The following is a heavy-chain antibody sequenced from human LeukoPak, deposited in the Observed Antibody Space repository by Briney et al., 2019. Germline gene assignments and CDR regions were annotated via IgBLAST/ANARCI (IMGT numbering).Heavy chain of an antibody. CDR3: AGGGYSYGQNWFDP. J-gene: IGHJ5*02. CDR2: ISSSGSTI. Sequence: GGSLRLSCAASGFTFSSYEMNWVRQAQGKGLERVSYISSSGSTIYYADSVKGRFTISRDNAKNSLYLQMNSLRAEDTAVYYCAGGGYSYGQNWFDPWGQGTLVTVSS. CDR1: GFTFSSYE. D-gene: IGHD5-18*01. V-gene: IGHV3-48*03.